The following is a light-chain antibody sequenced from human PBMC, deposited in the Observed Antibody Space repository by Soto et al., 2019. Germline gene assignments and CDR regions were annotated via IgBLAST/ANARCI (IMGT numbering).Light chain of an antibody. CDR2: EVS. CDR1: SSDVGSYNL. J-gene: IGLJ1*01. V-gene: IGLV2-23*02. CDR3: CSDAGSSTFGV. Sequence: QSVLTQPASVSGSPGQSITISCTGTSSDVGSYNLVSWYQQHPGKAPKLMIYEVSKRPSGVSNRFSGSKSGNAASLTISGLQAEDEADYYCCSDAGSSTFGVFGTGTKVTVL.